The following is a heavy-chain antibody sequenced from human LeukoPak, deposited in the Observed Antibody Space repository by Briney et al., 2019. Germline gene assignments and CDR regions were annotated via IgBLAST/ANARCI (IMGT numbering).Heavy chain of an antibody. V-gene: IGHV5-10-1*01. CDR1: GYSDTSYG. CDR3: ARHNAGSYYDSSGYPY. D-gene: IGHD3-22*01. CDR2: IDPSDSYT. J-gene: IGHJ4*02. Sequence: GQSLRISCNGSGYSDTSYGICWVRQMPGRGLEGMGRIDPSDSYTNYSPSFQGHVTISADKSISTAYLQWSSLKASDTAMYYCARHNAGSYYDSSGYPYWGQGTLVTVSS.